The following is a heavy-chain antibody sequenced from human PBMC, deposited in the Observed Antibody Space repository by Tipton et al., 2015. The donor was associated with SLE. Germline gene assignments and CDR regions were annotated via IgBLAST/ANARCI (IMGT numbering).Heavy chain of an antibody. CDR1: GGSLTNYY. CDR2: IYYRGTT. V-gene: IGHV4-59*01. Sequence: TLSLTCSVSGGSLTNYYWNWIRQPPGKGLEWLGYIYYRGTTYYNPSLKSRVTMSVDTSKNQFSLRLTSVTAADTAVYYCARGSVVADDFWGQGTLVTVSS. J-gene: IGHJ4*02. D-gene: IGHD2-15*01. CDR3: ARGSVVADDF.